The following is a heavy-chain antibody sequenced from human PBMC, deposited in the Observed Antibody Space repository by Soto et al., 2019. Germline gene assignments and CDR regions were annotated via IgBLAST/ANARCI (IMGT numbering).Heavy chain of an antibody. CDR3: ARDCLIGGYYPVYFQH. V-gene: IGHV3-30-3*01. CDR2: ISYDGSNK. CDR1: GFTFSSYA. D-gene: IGHD3-22*01. Sequence: GGSLRLSCAASGFTFSSYAMHWVRQAPGKGLEWVAVISYDGSNKYYADSVKGRFTISRDNSKNTLYLQMNSLRAEDTAVYYCARDCLIGGYYPVYFQHWGQGTLVTVSS. J-gene: IGHJ1*01.